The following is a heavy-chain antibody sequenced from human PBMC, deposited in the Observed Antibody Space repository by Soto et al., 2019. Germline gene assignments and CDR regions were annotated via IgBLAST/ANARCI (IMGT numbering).Heavy chain of an antibody. Sequence: SETLSLTCAVSGYSIGSGYYWAWIRQSPGKGLEWIGSIYHAGSVYYNPSLNGRVAPSMDTSKNHFSLKLTSVTAADTAVYYSARTFDYYGMDVWGQGTTVTVSS. CDR2: IYHAGSV. V-gene: IGHV4-38-2*01. CDR1: GYSIGSGYY. CDR3: ARTFDYYGMDV. J-gene: IGHJ6*02.